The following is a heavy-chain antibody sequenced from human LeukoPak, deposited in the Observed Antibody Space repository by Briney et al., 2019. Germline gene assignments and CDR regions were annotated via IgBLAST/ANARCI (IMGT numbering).Heavy chain of an antibody. D-gene: IGHD1-26*01. CDR3: ARSEGSYDHFYY. J-gene: IGHJ4*02. CDR2: ISSSSSYI. CDR1: GFTFSSYR. V-gene: IGHV3-21*01. Sequence: PGGSLTLSCAASGFTFSSYRMNWVRQAPGKGLEWVSSISSSSSYIYYADPVKSRFTIPRDNAKNSLYLQMNSLRAEDTAVYYCARSEGSYDHFYYWGQGTLVTVSS.